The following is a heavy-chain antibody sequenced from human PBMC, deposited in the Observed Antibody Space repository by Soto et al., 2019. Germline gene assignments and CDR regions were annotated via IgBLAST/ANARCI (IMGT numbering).Heavy chain of an antibody. Sequence: GGSLRLSCAASGFTFNNYAMNWVRQAPGKGPEWVSSISASGGSTYYADSVRGRFTISRDNSKNTLYLQTNSLRAEDTAVYYCAKARTRSYADALDIWGQGTLVTVSS. J-gene: IGHJ3*02. D-gene: IGHD2-8*01. CDR3: AKARTRSYADALDI. CDR2: ISASGGST. V-gene: IGHV3-23*01. CDR1: GFTFNNYA.